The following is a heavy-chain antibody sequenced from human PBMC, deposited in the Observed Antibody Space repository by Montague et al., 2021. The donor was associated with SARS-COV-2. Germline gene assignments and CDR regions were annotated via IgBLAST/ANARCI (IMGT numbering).Heavy chain of an antibody. D-gene: IGHD3-10*01. CDR3: ARDDIVLQGVTKGMDV. CDR1: GRSIRSSNDY. Sequence: SETLSLTCTISGRSIRSSNDYWGWISQPPGKGLEWIGNMYYSGSTYYNPSLKSRVTISIDTSKNQFSLKLSSVTAADTAVYYCARDDIVLQGVTKGMDVWGQGTTVTVSS. J-gene: IGHJ6*02. CDR2: MYYSGST. V-gene: IGHV4-39*07.